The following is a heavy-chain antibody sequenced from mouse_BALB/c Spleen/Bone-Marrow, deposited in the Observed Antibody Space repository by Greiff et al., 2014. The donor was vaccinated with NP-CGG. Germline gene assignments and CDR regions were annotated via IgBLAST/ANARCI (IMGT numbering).Heavy chain of an antibody. V-gene: IGHV1S29*02. CDR3: ARGWLLSWFAY. CDR2: IYPYNGGT. J-gene: IGHJ3*01. CDR1: GYTFTDYN. Sequence: EVQLQQSGPELVKPGASVKISCKASGYTFTDYNMHRVKQSHGRSLEWIGYIYPYNGGTGYNQKFKSKATLTVDNSSSTAYMELRSLTSEDSAVYYCARGWLLSWFAYWGQGTLVTVSA. D-gene: IGHD2-3*01.